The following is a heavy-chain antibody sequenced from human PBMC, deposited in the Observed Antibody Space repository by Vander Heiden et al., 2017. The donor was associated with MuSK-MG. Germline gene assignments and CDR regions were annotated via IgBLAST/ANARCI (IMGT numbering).Heavy chain of an antibody. CDR1: GFSVSSNY. V-gene: IGHV3-53*01. CDR2: IYSGGTT. CDR3: ARHIVVGT. D-gene: IGHD2-21*01. J-gene: IGHJ5*02. Sequence: EVQLVESGGGLIKPGGSLRLSCAASGFSVSSNYMSWVRQTPGKGLEWVSVIYSGGTTNYADSVKGRFTISRDNSKNILYLQMNSLRAEDTAVYYCARHIVVGTWGQGTLGTVSS.